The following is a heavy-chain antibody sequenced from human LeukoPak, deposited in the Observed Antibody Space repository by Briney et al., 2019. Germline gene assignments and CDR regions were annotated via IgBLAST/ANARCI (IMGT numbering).Heavy chain of an antibody. J-gene: IGHJ4*02. V-gene: IGHV1-2*02. D-gene: IGHD3-10*01. Sequence: ASVKVSCKASGYTFNGYYIHWVRQAPGQGLEWMGWINPNSGGTNYAQKFQGRVTMTRDTSISTAYMELSRLRSDDTAVYYCTRDRGESYYFDYWGQGTLVTVSS. CDR1: GYTFNGYY. CDR2: INPNSGGT. CDR3: TRDRGESYYFDY.